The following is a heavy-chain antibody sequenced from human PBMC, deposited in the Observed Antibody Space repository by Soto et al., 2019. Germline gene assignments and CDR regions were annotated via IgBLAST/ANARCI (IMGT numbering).Heavy chain of an antibody. J-gene: IGHJ4*02. CDR3: ARGGYSYGSLYAFDY. D-gene: IGHD5-18*01. V-gene: IGHV4-34*01. CDR1: GGSFSGYY. CDR2: INHSGST. Sequence: PSEPLSLSWAVYGGSFSGYYWSWIRQPPGKGLEWIGEINHSGSTNYNPSLKSRVTISVDTSKNQFSLKLSSVTAADTAVYYCARGGYSYGSLYAFDYCGPGTQVTVSS.